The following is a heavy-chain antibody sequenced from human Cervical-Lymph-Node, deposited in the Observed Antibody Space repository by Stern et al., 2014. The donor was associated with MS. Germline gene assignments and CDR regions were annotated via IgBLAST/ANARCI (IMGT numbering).Heavy chain of an antibody. Sequence: VQLVESGGGVVQPGRSLRLSCAASGFTFSRNGMHWVRQAPGKGLAWVAVIGYDGSNDNYVASVKGRFTISRDNSKNTLYLQMNSLRVEDTAVYYCVAYASGDNINHWGQGTLVTVSS. CDR2: IGYDGSND. CDR3: VAYASGDNINH. D-gene: IGHD6-19*01. V-gene: IGHV3-33*03. CDR1: GFTFSRNG. J-gene: IGHJ5*02.